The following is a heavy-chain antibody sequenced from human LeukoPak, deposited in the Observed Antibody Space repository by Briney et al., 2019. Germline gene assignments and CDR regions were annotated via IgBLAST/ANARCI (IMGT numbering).Heavy chain of an antibody. D-gene: IGHD1-1*01. V-gene: IGHV7-4-1*02. CDR3: ARVGYNWNGDAFDI. Sequence: ASVKVSCKASGYTFTSYAMNWVRQAPGQGLEWMGWINTNTGNPTYAQGFTGRFVFSLDTSVSTAYLQISSLKAEDTAVYYCARVGYNWNGDAFDIWGQGTMVTVSS. J-gene: IGHJ3*02. CDR2: INTNTGNP. CDR1: GYTFTSYA.